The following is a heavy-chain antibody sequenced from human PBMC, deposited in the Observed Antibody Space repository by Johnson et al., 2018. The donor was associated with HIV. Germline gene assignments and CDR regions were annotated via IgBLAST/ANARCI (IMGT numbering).Heavy chain of an antibody. CDR1: GFTFSSYW. Sequence: VQLVESGGGVVQPGGSLRLSCAASGFTFSSYWMSWVRQAPGKGLEWVANIKQDGREKYYVDSVKGRFTISRDNAKNSLYLQMNSLRAEDTAVYYCARISQHHNSDAFDIWGQGTLVTVSS. D-gene: IGHD1-1*01. J-gene: IGHJ3*02. CDR2: IKQDGREK. CDR3: ARISQHHNSDAFDI. V-gene: IGHV3-7*01.